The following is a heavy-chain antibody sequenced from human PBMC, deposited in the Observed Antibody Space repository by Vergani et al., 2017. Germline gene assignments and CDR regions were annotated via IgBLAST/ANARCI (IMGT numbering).Heavy chain of an antibody. CDR2: ISSDGGST. V-gene: IGHV3-23*04. J-gene: IGHJ4*02. D-gene: IGHD3-22*01. CDR3: AGPQGTSAYYYGGFDY. Sequence: EMQLVESGGGLVQPGGSLRLSCAASGFTFSDHYMDWVRQAPGKGLEWVSTISSDGGSTYYADSVKGRFTISRDNSKNTLSLQMNSLTAEDTAIYYCAGPQGTSAYYYGGFDYWGQGILVTVSS. CDR1: GFTFSDHY.